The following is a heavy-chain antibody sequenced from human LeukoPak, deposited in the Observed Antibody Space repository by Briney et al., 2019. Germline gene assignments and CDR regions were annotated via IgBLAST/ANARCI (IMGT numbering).Heavy chain of an antibody. D-gene: IGHD2-8*01. CDR3: ARDLGYCTNGVCHTRFDY. CDR1: GFTVSDYY. J-gene: IGHJ4*02. Sequence: GGSLRLSCAASGFTVSDYYMSWIRQTPGKGLEWVSYISSSGNTIYYADSVKGRFTISRDDAKNSLYLQMNSLRAEDTAVYYCARDLGYCTNGVCHTRFDYWGQGTLVAVSS. CDR2: ISSSGNTI. V-gene: IGHV3-11*01.